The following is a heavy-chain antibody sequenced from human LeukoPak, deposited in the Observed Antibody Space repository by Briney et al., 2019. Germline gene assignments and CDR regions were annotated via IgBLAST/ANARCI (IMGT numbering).Heavy chain of an antibody. CDR2: IIPIFGTA. CDR3: ARDNVLLWFGARYYMDV. Sequence: ASVKVSCKASGGTFSSYAISWVRQAPGQGLEWMGGIIPIFGTANYAQKLQGRVTMTTDTSTSTAYMELRSLRSDDTAVYYCARDNVLLWFGARYYMDVWGKGTTVTISS. D-gene: IGHD3-10*01. V-gene: IGHV1-69*05. CDR1: GGTFSSYA. J-gene: IGHJ6*03.